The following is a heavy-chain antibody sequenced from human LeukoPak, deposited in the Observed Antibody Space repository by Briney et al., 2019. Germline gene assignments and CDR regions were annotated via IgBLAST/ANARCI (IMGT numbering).Heavy chain of an antibody. CDR1: GYTFTSYG. V-gene: IGHV1-18*01. D-gene: IGHD3-3*01. CDR2: ISAYNGNT. CDR3: ARDQNYDIWSGYYY. Sequence: ASVKVSCKASGYTFTSYGISWVRQAPGQGLEWMGWISAYNGNTNYAQKLQGRVTMTTDTSTSTAYMELRSLRSDDTAVYYCARDQNYDIWSGYYYWGQGTLVTVSS. J-gene: IGHJ4*02.